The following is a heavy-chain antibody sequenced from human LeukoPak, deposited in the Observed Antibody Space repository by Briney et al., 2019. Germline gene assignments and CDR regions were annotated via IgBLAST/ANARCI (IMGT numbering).Heavy chain of an antibody. D-gene: IGHD5/OR15-5a*01. J-gene: IGHJ3*02. Sequence: SETLSPTRTLSSPSVSSSCWSCIRQPPGRGPLRLGYIFYTGSTNYNPSLKSRVTMSVDASKNQFSLNQNSVTAADTAVYYCAVRGMAARSTIGNVDSWSQGTMVTVSS. CDR2: IFYTGST. CDR1: SPSVSSSC. CDR3: AVRGMAARSTIGNVDS. V-gene: IGHV4-59*08.